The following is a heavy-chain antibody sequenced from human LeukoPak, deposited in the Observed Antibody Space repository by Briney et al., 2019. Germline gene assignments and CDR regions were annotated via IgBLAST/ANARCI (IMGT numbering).Heavy chain of an antibody. D-gene: IGHD3-22*01. CDR1: GFTFDDYG. Sequence: GGSLRLSCAASGFTFDDYGMSWVRQAPGKGLEWVSGITWNGGSTGYADSVKGRFTISRDNAKNSLYLQMNTLRAEDTAVYYCARDRHKYNYDSGGYPPYWGQGTLVTVSS. CDR3: ARDRHKYNYDSGGYPPY. J-gene: IGHJ4*02. V-gene: IGHV3-20*04. CDR2: ITWNGGST.